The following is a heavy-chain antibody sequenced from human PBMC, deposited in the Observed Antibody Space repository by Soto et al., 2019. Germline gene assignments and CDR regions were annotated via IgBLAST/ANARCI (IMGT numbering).Heavy chain of an antibody. Sequence: QVQLVESGGGGVQPGTSVRLSCAASGFTFSGYGMHWVRQAPGKGLEWVAAISYDGSNKHYADSVKGRFTISRDNSKNTLYLLMNGLRGEDTAVYHCAKGLVRYVFGVQDYHYGMDVWGQGTTVTVSS. D-gene: IGHD3-10*02. CDR1: GFTFSGYG. V-gene: IGHV3-30*18. CDR2: ISYDGSNK. CDR3: AKGLVRYVFGVQDYHYGMDV. J-gene: IGHJ6*01.